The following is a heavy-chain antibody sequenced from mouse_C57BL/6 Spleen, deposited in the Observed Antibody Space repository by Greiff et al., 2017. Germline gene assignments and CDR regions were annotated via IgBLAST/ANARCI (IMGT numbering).Heavy chain of an antibody. CDR1: GYTFTSYW. CDR3: ALRALDV. Sequence: QVQLQQPGAELVKPGASVKMSCKASGYTFTSYWMHWVKQRPGQGLEWIGRIHPSDSDTNYNQKFKGKATLTVDKSYSTAYMQLCRLTSEDSAVYYCALRALDVWGTGTTVTVSS. V-gene: IGHV1-74*01. CDR2: IHPSDSDT. J-gene: IGHJ1*03. D-gene: IGHD3-3*01.